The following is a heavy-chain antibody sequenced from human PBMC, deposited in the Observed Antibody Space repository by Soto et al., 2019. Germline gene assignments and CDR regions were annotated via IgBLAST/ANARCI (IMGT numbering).Heavy chain of an antibody. V-gene: IGHV1-18*01. CDR3: ARAYYDFWSLPIDP. Sequence: GASVKVSCKASGYTFTSYGISWVRQAPGQGLEWMGWISAYNGNTNYAQKLQGRVTMTTDTSTSTAYMELRSLRSDDTAVYYCARAYYDFWSLPIDPWGQGTLVTVSS. CDR2: ISAYNGNT. J-gene: IGHJ5*02. D-gene: IGHD3-3*01. CDR1: GYTFTSYG.